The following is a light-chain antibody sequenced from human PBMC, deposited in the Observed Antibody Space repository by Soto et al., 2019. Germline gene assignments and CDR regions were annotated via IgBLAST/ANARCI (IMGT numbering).Light chain of an antibody. J-gene: IGKJ1*01. Sequence: DIVMTQSPASLAVSLGARATITCRSSQSVLFASSNRNYLAWYQKKPRQPPKLLISWASTRESGVPDRFSGSGSGTEFTLTISSLQAEDVAVYYCQQYYSAPRTFGQGTSVEIK. V-gene: IGKV4-1*01. CDR2: WAS. CDR1: QSVLFASSNRNY. CDR3: QQYYSAPRT.